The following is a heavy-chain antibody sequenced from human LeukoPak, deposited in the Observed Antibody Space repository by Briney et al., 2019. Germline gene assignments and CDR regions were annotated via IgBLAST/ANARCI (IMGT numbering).Heavy chain of an antibody. CDR3: ATIAVGLPGDY. D-gene: IGHD6-19*01. V-gene: IGHV1-18*01. Sequence: ASVKVTCKASGYTFTSYGISWARQAPGQGLEWMGWISAYNGNTNYAQKLQGRVTMTTDTSTSTAYMELRSLRSDDTAVYYCATIAVGLPGDYWGQGTLVTVSS. J-gene: IGHJ4*02. CDR1: GYTFTSYG. CDR2: ISAYNGNT.